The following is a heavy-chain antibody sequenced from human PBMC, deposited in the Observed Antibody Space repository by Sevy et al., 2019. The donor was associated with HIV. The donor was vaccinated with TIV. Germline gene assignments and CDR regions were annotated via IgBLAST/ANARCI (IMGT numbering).Heavy chain of an antibody. V-gene: IGHV4-31*03. CDR3: ARGGGGYCSSTSCHVDY. CDR2: IYHSGST. Sequence: SETLSLTCTVSGGSISSGAFYWSWIRQHPGKGLEWIGEIYHSGSTNRNPSLKSRVTISLDKSKNQFSLKLSSVTAADTAVYYCARGGGGYCSSTSCHVDYWGQGTLVTVSS. J-gene: IGHJ4*02. CDR1: GGSISSGAFY. D-gene: IGHD2-2*03.